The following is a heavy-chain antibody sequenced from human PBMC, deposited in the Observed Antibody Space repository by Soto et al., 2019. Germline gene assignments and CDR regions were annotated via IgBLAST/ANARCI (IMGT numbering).Heavy chain of an antibody. CDR2: IIPIFGTA. Sequence: QVQLVQSGAEVKKPGSSVKVSCKASGGTFSSYAISWVRQAPGQGLEWMGGIIPIFGTANYAQKFQGRVTITADESTSTADMELSSLRSEDTAVYYCAREGGEAAHLPYYYYGMDVWGQGTTVTVSS. D-gene: IGHD3-10*01. CDR1: GGTFSSYA. V-gene: IGHV1-69*12. J-gene: IGHJ6*02. CDR3: AREGGEAAHLPYYYYGMDV.